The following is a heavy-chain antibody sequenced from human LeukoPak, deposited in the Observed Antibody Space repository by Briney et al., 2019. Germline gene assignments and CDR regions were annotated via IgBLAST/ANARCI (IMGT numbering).Heavy chain of an antibody. J-gene: IGHJ4*02. D-gene: IGHD3-22*01. V-gene: IGHV1-18*01. CDR2: ISAYNGNT. Sequence: ASVKVSCKASGYTFTSYDISWVRQAPGQGLEWMGWISAYNGNTNYAQKLQGRVTMTTDTSTSTAYMELRSLRSDDTAVYYCARGTPGYYYDSSGYFGYWGQGTLVTVSS. CDR1: GYTFTSYD. CDR3: ARGTPGYYYDSSGYFGY.